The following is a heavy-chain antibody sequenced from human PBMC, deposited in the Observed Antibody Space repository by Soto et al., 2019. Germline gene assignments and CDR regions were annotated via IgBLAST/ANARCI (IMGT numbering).Heavy chain of an antibody. Sequence: EAHLLESGGGLVQPGGSLRLSCAASGFTFSSHAMGWVRQVPGKGLEWVSSISDTGVSPYYADSVKGRFAISRDNSGNTLFLQMNNLRAEDTAIYYCAKVLSAAARFYFADWGQGTLVTVSS. D-gene: IGHD6-13*01. V-gene: IGHV3-23*01. CDR1: GFTFSSHA. CDR3: AKVLSAAARFYFAD. CDR2: ISDTGVSP. J-gene: IGHJ4*02.